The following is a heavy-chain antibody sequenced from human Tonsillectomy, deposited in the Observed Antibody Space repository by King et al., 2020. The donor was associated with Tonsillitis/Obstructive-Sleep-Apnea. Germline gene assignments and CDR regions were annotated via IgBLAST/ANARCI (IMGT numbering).Heavy chain of an antibody. CDR1: GGSFSGYY. V-gene: IGHV4-34*01. D-gene: IGHD3-3*01. J-gene: IGHJ6*03. CDR2: INHSEST. CDR3: ARGTIFGTRGYYYYMDV. Sequence: VQLQQWGAGLLKPSETLSLPCAVYGGSFSGYYWSWIRQPPGKGLEWIGEINHSESTNYNPSLKSRVTISVDTSKNQFSLKLSSVTAADTAVYYCARGTIFGTRGYYYYMDVWGKGTTVTVSS.